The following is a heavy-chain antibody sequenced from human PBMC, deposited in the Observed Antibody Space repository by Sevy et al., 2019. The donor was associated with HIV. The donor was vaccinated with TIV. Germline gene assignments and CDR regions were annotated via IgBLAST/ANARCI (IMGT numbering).Heavy chain of an antibody. CDR3: AKLGGNYGDYDDY. CDR1: GFTFDDYT. V-gene: IGHV3-43*01. Sequence: GGSLRLSCAASGFTFDDYTMHWVRQPPGKGLEWVSLISWDGGSQYYADSVKGRFTISRDNSKNSLFLQMNSLRSEDTAFYYCAKLGGNYGDYDDYWGRGTLVTVSS. D-gene: IGHD4-17*01. CDR2: ISWDGGSQ. J-gene: IGHJ4*02.